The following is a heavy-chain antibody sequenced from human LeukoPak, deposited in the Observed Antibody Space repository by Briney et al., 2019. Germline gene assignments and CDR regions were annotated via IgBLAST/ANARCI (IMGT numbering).Heavy chain of an antibody. CDR2: ISGSGGST. J-gene: IGHJ4*02. Sequence: GGSLRLSCAASGFTFSSYAISWVRQAPGKGLEWVSAISGSGGSTYYADSVKGRFTISRDNSKNTLYLQMNSLRAEDTALYYCAKDRYGSGSYYQDYWGQGTLVTVSS. CDR1: GFTFSSYA. D-gene: IGHD3-10*01. V-gene: IGHV3-23*01. CDR3: AKDRYGSGSYYQDY.